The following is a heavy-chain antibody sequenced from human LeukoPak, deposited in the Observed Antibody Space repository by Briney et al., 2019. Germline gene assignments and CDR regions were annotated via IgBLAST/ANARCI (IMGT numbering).Heavy chain of an antibody. CDR2: IYYSGST. Sequence: PSETLSLTCTVSGGSISSYYWSWIRQPPGKGLEWIGYIYYSGSTNYNPSLKSRVTISVDTSKNQFSLKLSSVTAAVTAVYYCARGRIAARPYYYYYMDVWGKGTTVTVSS. J-gene: IGHJ6*03. CDR3: ARGRIAARPYYYYYMDV. CDR1: GGSISSYY. V-gene: IGHV4-59*01. D-gene: IGHD6-6*01.